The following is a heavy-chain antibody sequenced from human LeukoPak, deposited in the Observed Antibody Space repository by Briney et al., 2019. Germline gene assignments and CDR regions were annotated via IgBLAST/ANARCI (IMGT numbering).Heavy chain of an antibody. D-gene: IGHD1-26*01. CDR1: GDSISSNGFY. CDR2: IYYSGST. V-gene: IGHV4-39*01. CDR3: ARRGAAMGAFDF. J-gene: IGHJ4*03. Sequence: PSETLSLTCIVSGDSISSNGFYWGWVRQPPGKGLQWIASIYYSGSTHYSPSLKSRVTISRDTSKNQFSLKVTSVTAADTAMYYCARRGAAMGAFDFWGQGTLVSVSS.